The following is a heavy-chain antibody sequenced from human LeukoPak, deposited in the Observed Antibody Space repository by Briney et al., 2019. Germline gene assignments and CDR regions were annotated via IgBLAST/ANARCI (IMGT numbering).Heavy chain of an antibody. CDR1: GFTFSSYG. D-gene: IGHD6-19*01. J-gene: IGHJ4*02. V-gene: IGHV3-30*02. Sequence: GGSLRLSCAVSGFTFSSYGMHWVRRAPGRGLEGVAFIRYDGSNKYYADSVKGRFTISRDNSKNTLYLKMKSLRAEDTAVYYCASRIAVGGTGFDYWGQGTLVTVSS. CDR2: IRYDGSNK. CDR3: ASRIAVGGTGFDY.